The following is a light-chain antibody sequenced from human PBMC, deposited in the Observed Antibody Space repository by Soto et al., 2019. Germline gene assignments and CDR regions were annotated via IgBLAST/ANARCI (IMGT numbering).Light chain of an antibody. CDR2: DVT. CDR1: SSDVGDYNY. V-gene: IGLV2-14*01. Sequence: QSPLTQPASVSGSPGQSITISCTGTSSDVGDYNYVSWYQQHPGKAPKLMIYDVTNRPSGVSNRFSGSKSGNTASLTISGLQAEDEADYYCSSYTSSSTLVVFGGGTKLTVL. J-gene: IGLJ2*01. CDR3: SSYTSSSTLVV.